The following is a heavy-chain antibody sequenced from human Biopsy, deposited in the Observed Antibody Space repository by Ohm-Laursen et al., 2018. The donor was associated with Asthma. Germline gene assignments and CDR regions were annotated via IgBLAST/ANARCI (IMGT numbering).Heavy chain of an antibody. CDR3: AKIYDRLVLYGMDV. D-gene: IGHD6-19*01. Sequence: TLSLTCTVSGGSIISSSWWSWVRQTPGKGLEWIGEIYHSGPTNYNPSLKSRVPISVDKSKNQFSLKLASVTAADTAVYYCAKIYDRLVLYGMDVWGQGTTVTVSS. J-gene: IGHJ6*02. CDR1: GGSIISSSW. CDR2: IYHSGPT. V-gene: IGHV4-4*02.